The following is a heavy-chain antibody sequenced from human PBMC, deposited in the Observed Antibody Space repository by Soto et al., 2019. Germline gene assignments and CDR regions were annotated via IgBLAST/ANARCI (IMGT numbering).Heavy chain of an antibody. CDR3: ATSVNSAMAFDY. V-gene: IGHV1-46*01. CDR2: INPNGGST. D-gene: IGHD5-18*01. Sequence: QVQLVQSGAEVKKPGASVKVSCKASGYTFTHYYIHWVRQAPGQGLEWMGIINPNGGSTTYAQKFRAGVTMTRDTSTSTVYMELSSLRSEDSAVYYCATSVNSAMAFDYWGQGTLFTVSS. CDR1: GYTFTHYY. J-gene: IGHJ4*02.